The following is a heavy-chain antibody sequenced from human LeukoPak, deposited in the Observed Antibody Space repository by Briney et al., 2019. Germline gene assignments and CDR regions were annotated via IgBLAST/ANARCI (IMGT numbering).Heavy chain of an antibody. Sequence: ASVKVSCKASGHTFTSYNINWVRQATGQGLEWMGWMNPNSGNTAYAQKFQGRVTMTRNTSISTAYMELSSLRSEDTAVYYCAREDYYDSGSFDPWGQGTLVTVSS. CDR1: GHTFTSYN. D-gene: IGHD3-22*01. CDR3: AREDYYDSGSFDP. J-gene: IGHJ5*02. V-gene: IGHV1-8*02. CDR2: MNPNSGNT.